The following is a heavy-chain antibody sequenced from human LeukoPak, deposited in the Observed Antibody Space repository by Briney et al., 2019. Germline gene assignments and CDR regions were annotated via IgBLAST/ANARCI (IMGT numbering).Heavy chain of an antibody. J-gene: IGHJ4*02. CDR3: AKDYRSSVAAPLWYFDY. CDR1: GYTFTGYY. CDR2: INPNSGGT. Sequence: ASVKVSCKASGYTFTGYYMHWVRQAPGQGLEWMGWINPNSGGTNYAQKFQGRVTMTRDTSISTAYMELSRLRSDDTAVYYCAKDYRSSVAAPLWYFDYWGQGTLVTVSS. D-gene: IGHD6-19*01. V-gene: IGHV1-2*02.